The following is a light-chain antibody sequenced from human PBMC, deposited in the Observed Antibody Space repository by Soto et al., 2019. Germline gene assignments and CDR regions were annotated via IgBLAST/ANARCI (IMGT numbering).Light chain of an antibody. V-gene: IGLV2-8*01. CDR2: VVS. Sequence: QSVLTQPPSASGSPGQSVTISCTGTSSDVGGYNYVSWYQQHPGKAPRLMIYVVSKRPSRVPDRFSGSKSGNTASLTVSGLQAEDEADYYCSSYAGSNNFVVFGGGTKLTVL. CDR3: SSYAGSNNFVV. CDR1: SSDVGGYNY. J-gene: IGLJ2*01.